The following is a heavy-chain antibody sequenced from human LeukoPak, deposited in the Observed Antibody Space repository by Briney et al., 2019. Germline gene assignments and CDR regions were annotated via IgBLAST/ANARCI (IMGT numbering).Heavy chain of an antibody. CDR3: VVVPAATQNRKPANWFDP. J-gene: IGHJ5*02. D-gene: IGHD2-2*01. V-gene: IGHV3-21*01. CDR2: ISSSSSYI. Sequence: PGGSLRLSCAASGFTFSSYSMNWVRQAPGKGLEWVSSISSSSSYIYYADSVKGRFTISRDNAKNSLYLQMNSLRAEDTAVYYCVVVPAATQNRKPANWFDPWGQGTLVTVSS. CDR1: GFTFSSYS.